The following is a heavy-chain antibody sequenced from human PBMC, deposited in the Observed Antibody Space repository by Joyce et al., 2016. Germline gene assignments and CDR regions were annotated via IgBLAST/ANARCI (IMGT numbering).Heavy chain of an antibody. V-gene: IGHV4-34*01. J-gene: IGHJ6*02. Sequence: SWIRQPPGKGLEWIGEIRHSRSTKYSASLKSRVTTSVDMAKNQFSLKLNSVTAADTAVYYCARVGYGEFNGVDVWGQGTTVTVSS. CDR3: ARVGYGEFNGVDV. D-gene: IGHD4-17*01. CDR2: IRHSRST.